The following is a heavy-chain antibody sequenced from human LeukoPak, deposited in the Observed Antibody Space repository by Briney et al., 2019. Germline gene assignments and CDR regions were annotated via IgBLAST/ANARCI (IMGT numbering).Heavy chain of an antibody. CDR3: ASSNVYYDSSGFFDY. J-gene: IGHJ4*02. CDR2: IYPGDSDT. Sequence: GESLKISCKGSGYTFSTYWIACVRQMPGKGLEWLEIIYPGDSDTRYSPSFQGQVTISADKSISTAYLQWSSLKASDTAMYYCASSNVYYDSSGFFDYWGQGTLVTVSS. CDR1: GYTFSTYW. D-gene: IGHD3-22*01. V-gene: IGHV5-51*01.